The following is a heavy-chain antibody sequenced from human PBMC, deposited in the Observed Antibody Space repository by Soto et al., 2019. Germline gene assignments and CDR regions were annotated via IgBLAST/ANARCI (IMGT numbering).Heavy chain of an antibody. CDR3: ARGVSIAARPPCWFDP. CDR2: ISSSSSYI. J-gene: IGHJ5*02. CDR1: GFTFSSYS. V-gene: IGHV3-21*01. Sequence: EVQLVESGGGLVKPGGSLRLSCAASGFTFSSYSMNWVRQAPGKGLEWVSSISSSSSYIYYADSVKGRFTISRDNAKNSLYLQMNSLRAEDTAVYYCARGVSIAARPPCWFDPWGQGTLVTVSS. D-gene: IGHD6-6*01.